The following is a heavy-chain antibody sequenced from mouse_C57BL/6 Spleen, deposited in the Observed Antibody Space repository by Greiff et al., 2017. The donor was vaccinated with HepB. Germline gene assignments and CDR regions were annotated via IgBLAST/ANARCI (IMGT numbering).Heavy chain of an antibody. D-gene: IGHD6-1*01. Sequence: VQLQQPGTELVKPGASVKLSCKASGYTFTSYWMHWVNQRPGQGLEWIGNINPSNGGTNYNEKFKSKATLTVDKSSSTAYMQLSSLTSADSAVYYRAILHCCAYWYFDVWGTGTTVTVSS. J-gene: IGHJ1*03. CDR2: INPSNGGT. CDR1: GYTFTSYW. CDR3: AILHCCAYWYFDV. V-gene: IGHV1-53*01.